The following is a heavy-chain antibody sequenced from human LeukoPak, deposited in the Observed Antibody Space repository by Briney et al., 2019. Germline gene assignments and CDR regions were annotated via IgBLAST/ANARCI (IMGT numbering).Heavy chain of an antibody. Sequence: ASVKVSCKASGGIFSRYSISWVRQAPGQGLEWMGGMVPMFGTPNYAQKFQGRVTTTTDESTTTSYMELSNLKSEDTAVYYCARGGETAAGISSAFDYWGQGTLVTVSS. J-gene: IGHJ4*02. CDR2: MVPMFGTP. D-gene: IGHD6-13*01. V-gene: IGHV1-69*05. CDR3: ARGGETAAGISSAFDY. CDR1: GGIFSRYS.